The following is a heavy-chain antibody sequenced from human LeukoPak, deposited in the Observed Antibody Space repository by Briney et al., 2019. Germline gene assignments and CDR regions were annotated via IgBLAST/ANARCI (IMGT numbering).Heavy chain of an antibody. V-gene: IGHV1-18*01. Sequence: GASVKVSCKASGYTFTSYGISWVRHAPGQGLEWMGWISAYNGNTNYAQKLQGRVTMTTDTSTSTAYMELRSLRSDDTAVYYCARDSAGYCSGGSCYQYYYGMDVWGQGTTVTASS. J-gene: IGHJ6*01. CDR2: ISAYNGNT. CDR1: GYTFTSYG. D-gene: IGHD2-15*01. CDR3: ARDSAGYCSGGSCYQYYYGMDV.